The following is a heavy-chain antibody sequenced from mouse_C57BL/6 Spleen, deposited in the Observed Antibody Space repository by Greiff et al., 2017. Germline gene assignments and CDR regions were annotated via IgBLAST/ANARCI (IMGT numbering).Heavy chain of an antibody. CDR1: GYTFTDYY. V-gene: IGHV1-75*01. D-gene: IGHD3-2*02. CDR3: ARSGEPAEATYAMDY. CDR2: IFPGSGST. J-gene: IGHJ4*01. Sequence: VQLQQSGPELVKPGASVKISCKASGYTFTDYYINWVKQRPGQGLEWIGWIFPGSGSTYYNEKFKGKATLTVDKSSSTAYMLLSSLTSEDSAVYFCARSGEPAEATYAMDYWGQGTSVTVSS.